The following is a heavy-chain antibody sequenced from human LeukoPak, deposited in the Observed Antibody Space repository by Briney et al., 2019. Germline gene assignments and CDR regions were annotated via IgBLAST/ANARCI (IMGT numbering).Heavy chain of an antibody. V-gene: IGHV3-48*03. J-gene: IGHJ4*02. CDR3: ARDFGGTSDY. Sequence: GGSLRLSCVASGFTFSSYEMNWVRQAPGKGLEWVSYISSSASTIYYADSVKGQFTISRDNAKNSLFLQMNSLRAEDTAVYYCARDFGGTSDYWGQGTLVTVSS. D-gene: IGHD4-23*01. CDR1: GFTFSSYE. CDR2: ISSSASTI.